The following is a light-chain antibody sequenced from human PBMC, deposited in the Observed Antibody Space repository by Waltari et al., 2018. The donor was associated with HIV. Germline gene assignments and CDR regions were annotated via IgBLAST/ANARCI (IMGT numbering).Light chain of an antibody. J-gene: IGKJ5*01. CDR2: SHS. CDR1: PSLLDSDDETTY. V-gene: IGKV2-40*01. Sequence: SVMTQTPHSLSVTPGEPASISCRSSPSLLDSDDETTYLDWFLQRPGQSPQLLIYSHSYRASGVPDRFSGGGSGSNFTLKINKMEAGDFGVYFCMQRIAFPVTFGQGTRLEIK. CDR3: MQRIAFPVT.